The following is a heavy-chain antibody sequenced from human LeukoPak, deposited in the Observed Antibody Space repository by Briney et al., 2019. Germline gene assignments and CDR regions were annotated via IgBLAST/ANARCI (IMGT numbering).Heavy chain of an antibody. D-gene: IGHD6-19*01. J-gene: IGHJ5*02. CDR3: ARPYSSGYNWFDP. CDR2: IYYSGST. Sequence: SETLSLTCTVSGGSISSYYWSWIRQPPGKGLEWIGYIYYSGSTSYNPSLYSRVTISVDTSKNQFSLKLSSVTAADTAVYYCARPYSSGYNWFDPWGQGTLVTVSS. CDR1: GGSISSYY. V-gene: IGHV4-59*08.